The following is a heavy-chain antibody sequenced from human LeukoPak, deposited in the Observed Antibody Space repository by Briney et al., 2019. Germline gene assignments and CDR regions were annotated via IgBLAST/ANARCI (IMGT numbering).Heavy chain of an antibody. CDR1: GYHFTSYW. J-gene: IGHJ4*02. CDR3: ASMVRGVIEDDY. V-gene: IGHV5-10-1*01. D-gene: IGHD3-10*01. Sequence: GASLQISCQGSGYHFTSYWISGGRPVPGKGVEGMGRIDPSDSYTNYSPSCQGHVTISADNSISTAYLQWSSLKASDTAMYYCASMVRGVIEDDYWGQGTLVTVSS. CDR2: IDPSDSYT.